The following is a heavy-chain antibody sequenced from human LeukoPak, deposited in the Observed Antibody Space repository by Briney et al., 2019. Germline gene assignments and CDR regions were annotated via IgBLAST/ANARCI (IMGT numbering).Heavy chain of an antibody. J-gene: IGHJ4*02. D-gene: IGHD6-19*01. CDR3: AKDHSSGRYDGHFDY. V-gene: IGHV3-23*01. CDR1: GFTFSSYA. CDR2: ISGSGGST. Sequence: PGGSLRLSCAASGFTFSSYAMSWVRQAPGKGLEWVSAISGSGGSTYYADSVKGRFTISRGNSKNTLYLQMNSLRAEDTAVYYCAKDHSSGRYDGHFDYWGQGTLVTVSS.